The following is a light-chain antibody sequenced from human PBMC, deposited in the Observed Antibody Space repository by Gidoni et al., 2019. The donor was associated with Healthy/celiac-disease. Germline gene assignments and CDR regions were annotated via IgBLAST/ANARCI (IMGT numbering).Light chain of an antibody. J-gene: IGLJ7*01. CDR3: SSYTSSSAAV. Sequence: QSALPQPASVSGSPGPSITISCTGTSSDVGGYNYVSWYQQHPGKAPKLMIYDVSNRPSGVSNRFSGSKSGNTASLTISGLQAEDEADYYCSSYTSSSAAVFGGGTQLTVL. CDR1: SSDVGGYNY. CDR2: DVS. V-gene: IGLV2-14*01.